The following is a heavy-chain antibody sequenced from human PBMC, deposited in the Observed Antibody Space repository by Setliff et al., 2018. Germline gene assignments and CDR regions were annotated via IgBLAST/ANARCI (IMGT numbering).Heavy chain of an antibody. V-gene: IGHV1-18*04. CDR2: ISAYNDNT. CDR3: AISSLSICSGGNCPNAFDV. Sequence: ASVKVSCKASGYIFRSYGINWMRQAPGQGFEWMGWISAYNDNTKSAQKFQGRITMTTDTSTSTSYMELRSLRSDDTAVYYCAISSLSICSGGNCPNAFDVWGQGTMVTVSS. CDR1: GYIFRSYG. J-gene: IGHJ3*01. D-gene: IGHD2-15*01.